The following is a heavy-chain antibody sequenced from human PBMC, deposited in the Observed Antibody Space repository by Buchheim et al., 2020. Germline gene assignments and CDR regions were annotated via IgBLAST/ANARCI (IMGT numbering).Heavy chain of an antibody. CDR3: AKDRCRRGDCYLDY. D-gene: IGHD2-21*02. CDR2: IVHDGSNK. CDR1: GFTFSSHG. Sequence: QVQVVESGGGVVQPGRSLRLSCAASGFTFSSHGMHWVRQDPGKGLEWVAVIVHDGSNKYYADSVKGRFTISRDNSKNMVYLQINSLRPEDTAVYYCAKDRCRRGDCYLDYWGQGTL. J-gene: IGHJ4*02. V-gene: IGHV3-30*18.